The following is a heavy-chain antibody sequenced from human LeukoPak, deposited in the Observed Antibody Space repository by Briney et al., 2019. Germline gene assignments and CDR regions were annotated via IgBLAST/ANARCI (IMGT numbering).Heavy chain of an antibody. J-gene: IGHJ4*02. D-gene: IGHD4-17*01. V-gene: IGHV3-23*01. CDR2: ISGDGDST. CDR1: GFTFASYA. CDR3: AKVLTVTGLFNVDY. Sequence: GGSLRLSCAASGFTFASYAMSWVRQAPGKGLEWVSGISGDGDSTYYADSVRGRFTISRDNSLNTLFLQMSSLRAEDTAIYYCAKVLTVTGLFNVDYWGQGTLVAVSS.